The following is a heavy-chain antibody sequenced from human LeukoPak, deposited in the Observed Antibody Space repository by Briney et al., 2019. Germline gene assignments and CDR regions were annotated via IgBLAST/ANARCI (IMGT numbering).Heavy chain of an antibody. CDR1: GFTFSSYG. D-gene: IGHD4-17*01. Sequence: PGGSLRLSCSASGFTFSSYGMNWVRQAPGKGLEWVSFVSIGGSYIYYADSVKGRFTISRDDAKNSLYLQMNSLTAEDTADYYCARNKINTVTTGWYFDLWGRGTLVTVSS. CDR3: ARNKINTVTTGWYFDL. V-gene: IGHV3-21*01. J-gene: IGHJ2*01. CDR2: VSIGGSYI.